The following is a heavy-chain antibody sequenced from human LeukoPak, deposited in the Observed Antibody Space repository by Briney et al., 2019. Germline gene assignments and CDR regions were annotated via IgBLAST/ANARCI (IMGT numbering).Heavy chain of an antibody. V-gene: IGHV3-7*01. Sequence: GGSLRLSCAASGFTFSSYAMSWVRQAPGEGLEWVANIKEDGSEKYYGDSVKGRFTISRDNAKNSLYLEMNSLRVEDTAVYYCARDSSGYQWGQGTLVTVSS. D-gene: IGHD3-22*01. CDR2: IKEDGSEK. CDR3: ARDSSGYQ. J-gene: IGHJ4*02. CDR1: GFTFSSYA.